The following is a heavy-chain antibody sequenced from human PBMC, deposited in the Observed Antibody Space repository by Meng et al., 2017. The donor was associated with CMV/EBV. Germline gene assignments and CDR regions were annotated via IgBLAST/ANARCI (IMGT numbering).Heavy chain of an antibody. CDR1: GFTFSSYW. CDR2: IKQDGSEK. V-gene: IGHV3-7*01. CDR3: ARDRQWLRFLWSYGMDV. J-gene: IGHJ6*02. Sequence: GESLKISCAASGFTFSSYWMSWDRQAPGKGLEWVANIKQDGSEKYYVDSVKGRFTISRDNAKNSLYLQMNSLRAEDTAVYYCARDRQWLRFLWSYGMDVWGQGTTVTVSS. D-gene: IGHD5-12*01.